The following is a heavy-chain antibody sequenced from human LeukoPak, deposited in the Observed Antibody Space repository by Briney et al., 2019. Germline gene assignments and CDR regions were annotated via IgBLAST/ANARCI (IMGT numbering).Heavy chain of an antibody. CDR2: IYYSGST. V-gene: IGHV4-30-4*01. CDR3: AREGYGGNSSN. Sequence: SETLSLTCTVSGGSISSGDYYWSWIRQPPGKGLEWIGYIYYSGSTYYNPSLKSRVTISVGTSKNQFSLKLSSVTAADTAVYYCAREGYGGNSSNWGQGTLVTVSS. J-gene: IGHJ4*02. D-gene: IGHD4-23*01. CDR1: GGSISSGDYY.